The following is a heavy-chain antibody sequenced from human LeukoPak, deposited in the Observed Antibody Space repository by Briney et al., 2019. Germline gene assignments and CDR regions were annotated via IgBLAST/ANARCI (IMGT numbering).Heavy chain of an antibody. V-gene: IGHV1-46*01. D-gene: IGHD5-12*01. J-gene: IGHJ4*02. Sequence: ASVKVSCKASGYTFISYYMHWVRQSPGQGLEWMGIINPSGGRTSYAQKFQGRVTMTRDTSTSTVYMELSSLRSEDTAVYYCATNTYNGYAIDSWGQGTLITVSS. CDR2: INPSGGRT. CDR1: GYTFISYY. CDR3: ATNTYNGYAIDS.